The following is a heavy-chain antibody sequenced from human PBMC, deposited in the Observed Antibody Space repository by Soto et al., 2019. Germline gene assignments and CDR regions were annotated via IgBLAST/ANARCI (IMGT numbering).Heavy chain of an antibody. V-gene: IGHV1-2*02. Sequence: ASVKVSCKASGYTFTGYYMHWVRQAPGQGLEWMGWINPNSGGTNYAQKFQGRVTMTRDTPISTAYMELSRLRSDDTAVYYCASLHNYYDSSGYFAFDIWGQGTMVTVS. J-gene: IGHJ3*02. CDR2: INPNSGGT. CDR3: ASLHNYYDSSGYFAFDI. CDR1: GYTFTGYY. D-gene: IGHD3-22*01.